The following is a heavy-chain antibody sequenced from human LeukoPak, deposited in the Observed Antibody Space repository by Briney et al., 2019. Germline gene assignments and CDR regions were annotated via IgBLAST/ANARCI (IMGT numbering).Heavy chain of an antibody. CDR1: GFTFSSYS. CDR3: AREMGF. D-gene: IGHD5-24*01. CDR2: ISSSSTM. Sequence: GGSLRLSCAASGFTFSSYSMNWVRQAPGKGLEWVSYISSSSTMYYADSVKGRFTISRDNAKNSLYLQMNSLRDEDTAVYYCAREMGFWGQGTLVTASS. V-gene: IGHV3-48*02. J-gene: IGHJ4*02.